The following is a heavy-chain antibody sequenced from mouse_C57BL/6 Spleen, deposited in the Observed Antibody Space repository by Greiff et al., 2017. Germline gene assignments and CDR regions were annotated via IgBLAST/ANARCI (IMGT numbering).Heavy chain of an antibody. CDR1: GYTFTSYW. CDR2: IYPGNSDT. CDR3: TRRDYGNYEWYFDV. D-gene: IGHD2-1*01. V-gene: IGHV1-5*01. J-gene: IGHJ1*03. Sequence: EVQLQQSGTVLARPGASVKMSCKTSGYTFTSYWMHWVKQRPGQGLEWIGAIYPGNSDTSYNQKFKGKAKLTAVTSASTAYMELSSLTNEDSAVYYCTRRDYGNYEWYFDVWGTGTTVTVSS.